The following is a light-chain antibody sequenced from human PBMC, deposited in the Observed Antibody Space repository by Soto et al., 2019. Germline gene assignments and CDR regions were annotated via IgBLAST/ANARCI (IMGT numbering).Light chain of an antibody. CDR2: DAS. J-gene: IGKJ3*01. Sequence: EIVLTQSPATLSLSPGERATLCCRASQSVDNSLAWYQHKPGQAPRLLIYDASNRATGIPARFSGSGSGTDFTLTISSLEPEDFAVYYCQQRSNWPPIFTFGPGTKVDVK. CDR3: QQRSNWPPIFT. CDR1: QSVDNS. V-gene: IGKV3-11*01.